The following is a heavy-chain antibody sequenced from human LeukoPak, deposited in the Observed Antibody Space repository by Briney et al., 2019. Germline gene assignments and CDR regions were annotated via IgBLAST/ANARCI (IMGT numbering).Heavy chain of an antibody. Sequence: SVKVSCKASGGTFSSYAISWVRQAPGQGLEWMGRIIPIFGTANYAQKFQGSVTITTDESTSTAYMELSSLRSEDTAVYYCARDAETGEGYFDYWGQGTLVTVSS. V-gene: IGHV1-69*05. CDR3: ARDAETGEGYFDY. CDR2: IIPIFGTA. D-gene: IGHD7-27*01. CDR1: GGTFSSYA. J-gene: IGHJ4*02.